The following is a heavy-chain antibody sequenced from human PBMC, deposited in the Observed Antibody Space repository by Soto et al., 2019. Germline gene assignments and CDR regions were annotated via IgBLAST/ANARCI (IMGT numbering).Heavy chain of an antibody. CDR1: GYPFTTYH. D-gene: IGHD3-10*01. CDR2: VYVTGTGT. Sequence: ASVKVSCKASGYPFTTYHLHWVRQAPGQGLEWMGIVYVTGTGTRSAQKFQGRLTMTRDRSTSTVYMELSSLRSADTAVYYCARPEGYGSGSYYFDPWGQGTLVTVSS. J-gene: IGHJ4*02. V-gene: IGHV1-46*01. CDR3: ARPEGYGSGSYYFDP.